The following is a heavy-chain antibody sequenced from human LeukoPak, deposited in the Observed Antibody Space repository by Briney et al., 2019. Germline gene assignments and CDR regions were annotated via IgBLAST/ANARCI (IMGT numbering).Heavy chain of an antibody. V-gene: IGHV4-31*03. J-gene: IGHJ4*02. CDR2: IYYSGET. CDR1: GDSISSGGYY. CDR3: VRGSTVVTPAYFDY. Sequence: SQTLSLTCTVSGDSISSGGYYWTWIRQHPGKGLEWIGYIYYSGETFYSPSLESRVTISVDRSMIHFSLKLSSVTAADTAVYYCVRGSTVVTPAYFDYWGQGVLVTVSS. D-gene: IGHD4-23*01.